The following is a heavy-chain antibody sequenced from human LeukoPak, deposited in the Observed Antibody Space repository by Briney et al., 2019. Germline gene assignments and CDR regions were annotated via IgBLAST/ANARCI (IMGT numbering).Heavy chain of an antibody. CDR2: INPSGGGSST. J-gene: IGHJ4*02. CDR1: GGTFSSYA. D-gene: IGHD1-26*01. CDR3: ARDMGGSYWMGTASDKNDY. V-gene: IGHV1-46*01. Sequence: GASVKVSCKASGGTFSSYAISWVRQAPGQGLEWMAMINPSGGGSSTTYAQKFQGTLTLTRDMSTSTVYMELSSLRSEDTAVYYCARDMGGSYWMGTASDKNDYWGQGTLVTVSS.